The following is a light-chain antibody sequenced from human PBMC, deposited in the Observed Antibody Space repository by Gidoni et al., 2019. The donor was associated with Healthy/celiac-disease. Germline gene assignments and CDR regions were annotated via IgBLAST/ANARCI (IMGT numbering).Light chain of an antibody. Sequence: QSVLTLPPSVSVAPRQRVTISCSGSSSNIGNNSVTWYHQLPGKAPKLLIYYDDLPPSGVSDRFSGAKSGTSASLAISGVQSEDEADYYCAAWDDSLNGWVFGGGTKLTVL. CDR1: SSNIGNNS. J-gene: IGLJ3*02. V-gene: IGLV1-36*01. CDR2: YDD. CDR3: AAWDDSLNGWV.